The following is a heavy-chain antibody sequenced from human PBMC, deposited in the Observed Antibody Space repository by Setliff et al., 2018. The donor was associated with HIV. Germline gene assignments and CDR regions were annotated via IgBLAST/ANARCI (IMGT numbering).Heavy chain of an antibody. Sequence: AASVKVSCKTSGGTLSNYVITWVRQAPGQGLEWMGMIIPMYNIPAYAQKFQGRVTFTADESTSTAYVELSSLSSEDTAVYYCARDQTGVAAAAFGGGSAWSDEGFDIWGQGTMVTVSS. CDR3: ARDQTGVAAAAFGGGSAWSDEGFDI. J-gene: IGHJ3*02. V-gene: IGHV1-69*13. CDR2: IIPMYNIP. D-gene: IGHD6-13*01. CDR1: GGTLSNYV.